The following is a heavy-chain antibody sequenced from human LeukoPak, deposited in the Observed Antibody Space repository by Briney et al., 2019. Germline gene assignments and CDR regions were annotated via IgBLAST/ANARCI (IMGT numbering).Heavy chain of an antibody. D-gene: IGHD1-7*01. CDR2: IYYSGST. J-gene: IGHJ4*02. Sequence: SETLSLTCTVSGGSISSYYWSWIRQPPGKGLEWIGYIYYSGSTKYNPSLKSRVTMSVDTSKNQVSLKLIAVTAADSAVYYCARENWNYGEDFWGQGALVTVSS. CDR3: ARENWNYGEDF. CDR1: GGSISSYY. V-gene: IGHV4-59*12.